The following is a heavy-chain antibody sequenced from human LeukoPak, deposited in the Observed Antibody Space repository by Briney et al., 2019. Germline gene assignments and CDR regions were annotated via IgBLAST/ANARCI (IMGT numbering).Heavy chain of an antibody. V-gene: IGHV3-7*03. CDR1: GFTFSSYW. CDR3: ARGGGLDV. D-gene: IGHD3-16*01. CDR2: INHKGNVN. Sequence: GGSLRLSCAASGFTFSSYWMNWARQAPGKGLEWVASINHKGNVNYYVDSVKGRFTISRGNAKNSLYLQMSNLRAEDTAVYFCARGGGLDVWGQGATVTVSS. J-gene: IGHJ6*02.